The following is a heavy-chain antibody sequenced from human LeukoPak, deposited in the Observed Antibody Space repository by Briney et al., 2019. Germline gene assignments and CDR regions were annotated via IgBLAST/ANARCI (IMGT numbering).Heavy chain of an antibody. CDR3: ASESVVVSFDY. Sequence: GGSLRLSCAAPGFTFSSYWMHWVRRAPGKGLVWVSRINSDGSSTSYADSVKGRFTISRDNAKNTLYLQMNSLRAEDTAVYYCASESVVVSFDYWGQGTLVTVSS. CDR2: INSDGSST. CDR1: GFTFSSYW. J-gene: IGHJ4*02. D-gene: IGHD2-15*01. V-gene: IGHV3-74*01.